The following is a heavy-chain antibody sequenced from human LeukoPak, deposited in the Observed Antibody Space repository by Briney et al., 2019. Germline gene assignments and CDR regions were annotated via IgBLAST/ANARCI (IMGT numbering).Heavy chain of an antibody. CDR2: ISAYNGNT. Sequence: ASVKVSCKASGYTFTSYGISWVRQAPGQGLEWMGWISAYNGNTNYAQKLQGRVTMTTDTSTSTAYMEPRSLRSDDTAVYYCARDNRGSSWYFPGYYFDYWGQGTLVTVSS. V-gene: IGHV1-18*01. CDR1: GYTFTSYG. D-gene: IGHD6-13*01. CDR3: ARDNRGSSWYFPGYYFDY. J-gene: IGHJ4*02.